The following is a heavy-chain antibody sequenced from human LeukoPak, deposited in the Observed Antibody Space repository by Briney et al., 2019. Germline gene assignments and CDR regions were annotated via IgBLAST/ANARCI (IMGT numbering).Heavy chain of an antibody. J-gene: IGHJ4*02. CDR1: GGSISSGDSS. CDR3: ASTSTPTNYYDSSGFFDY. D-gene: IGHD3-22*01. Sequence: PSQTLSLTCTVSGGSISSGDSSWTWIRQPPGKGLEWIGYIYYSGSSGSTYYNPSLRSRVTISVDMSKNQFSLRLSSVTAADTAVYYCASTSTPTNYYDSSGFFDYWGQGTLVTVSS. V-gene: IGHV4-30-4*01. CDR2: IYYSGSSGST.